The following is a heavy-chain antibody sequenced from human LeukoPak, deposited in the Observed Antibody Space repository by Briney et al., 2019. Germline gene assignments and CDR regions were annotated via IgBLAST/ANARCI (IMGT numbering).Heavy chain of an antibody. J-gene: IGHJ6*02. CDR2: IWYDGSNK. V-gene: IGHV3-33*08. CDR3: AAGLYYDILTGFTPMDV. Sequence: SGGSLRLSCAASGFTFSSYAMHWVRQAPGKGLEWVAVIWYDGSNKYYADSVKGRFTISRDNSKNTLYLQMNSLRAEDTAVYYCAAGLYYDILTGFTPMDVWGQGTTVTVSS. CDR1: GFTFSSYA. D-gene: IGHD3-9*01.